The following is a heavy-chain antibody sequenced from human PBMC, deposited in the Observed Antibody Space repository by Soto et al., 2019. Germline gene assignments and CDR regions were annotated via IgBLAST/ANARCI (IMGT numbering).Heavy chain of an antibody. J-gene: IGHJ6*02. Sequence: ASVKVSCKASGYTFTGYYMHWVRQAPGQGLEWMGWINPNSGGTNYAQKFQGRVTMTRDTSISTAYMELSRLRSDDTAVYYCARDGTYSSSCYSEVSGFGKYGMDVWGQETPVTVSS. D-gene: IGHD6-13*01. V-gene: IGHV1-2*02. CDR2: INPNSGGT. CDR3: ARDGTYSSSCYSEVSGFGKYGMDV. CDR1: GYTFTGYY.